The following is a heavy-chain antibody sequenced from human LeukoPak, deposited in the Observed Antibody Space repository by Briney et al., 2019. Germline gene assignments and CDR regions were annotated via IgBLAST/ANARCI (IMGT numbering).Heavy chain of an antibody. Sequence: GGSLRLSCAASGFTFSSYWMNWARQAPGKGLEWVASINHNGNVNYYVDSVKGRFTISRDNAKNSLYLQMSNVSAEDTAVYFCARGGGLDVWGQGATVTVSS. CDR3: ARGGGLDV. CDR1: GFTFSSYW. CDR2: INHNGNVN. V-gene: IGHV3-7*03. D-gene: IGHD3-16*01. J-gene: IGHJ6*02.